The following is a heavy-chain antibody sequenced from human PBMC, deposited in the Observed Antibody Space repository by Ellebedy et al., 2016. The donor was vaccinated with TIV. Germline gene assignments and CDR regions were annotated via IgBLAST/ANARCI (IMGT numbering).Heavy chain of an antibody. CDR1: GYTFTGYY. CDR2: INPKNGGT. Sequence: AASVKVSCKASGYTFTGYYIHWVRQAPGQGLEWMGWINPKNGGTNYAQKFQGRVTMTRDTSISTAYMELSWLRSEDTAGYYCARDGACGGDCYGDNYWGQGSLVTVSS. V-gene: IGHV1-2*02. J-gene: IGHJ4*02. CDR3: ARDGACGGDCYGDNY. D-gene: IGHD2-21*02.